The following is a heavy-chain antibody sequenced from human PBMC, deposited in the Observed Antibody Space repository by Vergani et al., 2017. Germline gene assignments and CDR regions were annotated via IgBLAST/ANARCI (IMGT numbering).Heavy chain of an antibody. Sequence: QVQLVQSGAEVKKPGASVKVSCKVSGYTLTELSMHWVRQAPGKGLEWMGGFDPEDGETIYAQKCQGRVTMTEDTSTDTAYMELSSLRSEDTAVYYCATSYWGIAAAGPTVSDAFDIWGQGTMVTVSS. CDR3: ATSYWGIAAAGPTVSDAFDI. V-gene: IGHV1-24*01. J-gene: IGHJ3*02. D-gene: IGHD6-13*01. CDR2: FDPEDGET. CDR1: GYTLTELS.